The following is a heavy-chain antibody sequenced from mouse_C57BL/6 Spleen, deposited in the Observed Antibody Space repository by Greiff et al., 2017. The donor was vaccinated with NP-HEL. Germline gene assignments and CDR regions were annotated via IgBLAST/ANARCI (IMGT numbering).Heavy chain of an antibody. J-gene: IGHJ4*01. D-gene: IGHD2-3*01. CDR3: ASYDGYYDYAMDY. Sequence: QVQLQQSGPGPVQPSQSLSITCTVSGFSLTSYGVHWVRQSPGKGLEWLGVIWSGGSTDYNAAFISRLSISKDNSKSQVFFKMNSLQADDTAIYYCASYDGYYDYAMDYWGQGTSVTVSS. CDR1: GFSLTSYG. V-gene: IGHV2-2*01. CDR2: IWSGGST.